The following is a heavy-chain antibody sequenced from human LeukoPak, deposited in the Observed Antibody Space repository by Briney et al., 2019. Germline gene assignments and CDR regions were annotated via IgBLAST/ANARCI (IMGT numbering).Heavy chain of an antibody. CDR1: GFTFISYW. Sequence: GGSLRLSCAASGFTFISYWMHWVRQAPGKGLVWVARVDHDGSGTSYADSVKGRFTISRDNSKNTLHLQMNSLRAEDTAVYYCARSLATSYYYMDVWGKGTTVTVSS. D-gene: IGHD5-12*01. V-gene: IGHV3-74*01. CDR2: VDHDGSGT. CDR3: ARSLATSYYYMDV. J-gene: IGHJ6*03.